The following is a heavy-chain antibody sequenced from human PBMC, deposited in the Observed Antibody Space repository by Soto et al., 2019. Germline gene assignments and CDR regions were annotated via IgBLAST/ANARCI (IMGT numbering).Heavy chain of an antibody. CDR1: GYTFTSYY. Sequence: ASVKVSCKASGYTFTSYYMHWVRQAPGQGLEWMGIINPSGGSTSYAQKFQGRVTMTRDTSTSAVYMELSSLRSEDTAVYYCARPVISLDAFDIWGQGTMVTVSS. J-gene: IGHJ3*02. D-gene: IGHD3-22*01. V-gene: IGHV1-46*03. CDR3: ARPVISLDAFDI. CDR2: INPSGGST.